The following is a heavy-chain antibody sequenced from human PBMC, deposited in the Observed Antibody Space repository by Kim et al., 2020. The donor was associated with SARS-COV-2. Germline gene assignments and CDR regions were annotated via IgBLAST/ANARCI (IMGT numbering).Heavy chain of an antibody. J-gene: IGHJ4*02. CDR3: ARDYYDSSGYYYFDY. CDR1: GGSISSYY. D-gene: IGHD3-22*01. CDR2: IYYSGST. Sequence: SETLSLTCTVSGGSISSYYWSWIRQPPGKGLEWIGYIYYSGSTNYNPSLKSRVTISVDTSKNQFSLKLSSVTAADTAVYYCARDYYDSSGYYYFDYWGQGTLVTVSS. V-gene: IGHV4-59*01.